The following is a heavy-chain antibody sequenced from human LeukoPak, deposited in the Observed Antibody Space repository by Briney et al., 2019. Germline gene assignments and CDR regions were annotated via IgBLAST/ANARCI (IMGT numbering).Heavy chain of an antibody. CDR3: ARQAGSYAFYYYDY. Sequence: SETLSLTCAVYGGSFSGYYWSWIRQPPGKGLEWIGEINHSGSTNYNPSLKSRVTISVDTSKNQFSLKLTSVTAADTAVYYCARQAGSYAFYYYDYWGQGTLVTVSS. CDR2: INHSGST. CDR1: GGSFSGYY. J-gene: IGHJ4*02. D-gene: IGHD2-2*01. V-gene: IGHV4-34*01.